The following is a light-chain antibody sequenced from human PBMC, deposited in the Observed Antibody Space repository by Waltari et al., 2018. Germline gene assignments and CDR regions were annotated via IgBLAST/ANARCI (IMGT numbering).Light chain of an antibody. J-gene: IGLJ2*01. CDR2: DVT. CDR1: SNDVGGYYY. V-gene: IGLV2-11*01. Sequence: QSALTQPRSVSGSPGQSVTISCSGTSNDVGGYYYVSWFQQFPGKAPKLLIYDVTQPPPGVPDRFPASKSGNTASLTISGLQPEDEATYYCCSRAGDYTWLFGGGTKVTVL. CDR3: CSRAGDYTWL.